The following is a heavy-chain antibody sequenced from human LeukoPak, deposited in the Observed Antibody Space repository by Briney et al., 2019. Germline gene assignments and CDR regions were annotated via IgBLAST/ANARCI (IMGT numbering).Heavy chain of an antibody. Sequence: SVTVSCKASGGTFSSYTISWVRQAPGQRLEWMGRIISILGIANYAQKFQGRVTITADKTTSRAYMELSSLRSKDTAVYYCARDPPLAPGVFDIWGQGTMVTVSS. V-gene: IGHV1-69*04. CDR3: ARDPPLAPGVFDI. J-gene: IGHJ3*02. D-gene: IGHD3-3*02. CDR1: GGTFSSYT. CDR2: IISILGIA.